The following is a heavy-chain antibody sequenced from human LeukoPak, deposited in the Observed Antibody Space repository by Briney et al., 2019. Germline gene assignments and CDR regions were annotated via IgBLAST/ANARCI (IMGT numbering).Heavy chain of an antibody. CDR2: ISSTSTYI. J-gene: IGHJ3*02. CDR1: GFTFSIYS. D-gene: IGHD6-19*01. V-gene: IGHV3-21*01. CDR3: AKDPASRPSSTSGWFLGGAFDI. Sequence: PGGSLRLSCAVSGFTFSIYSINWVRQAPGKGLEWVSSISSTSTYIYYADSVKGRFTISRDNSKNTLYLQMNSLRAEDTAVYYCAKDPASRPSSTSGWFLGGAFDIWGQGTMVTVSS.